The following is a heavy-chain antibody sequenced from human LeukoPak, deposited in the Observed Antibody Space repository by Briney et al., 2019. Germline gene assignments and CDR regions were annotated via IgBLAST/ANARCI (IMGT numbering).Heavy chain of an antibody. CDR3: ARDLTGIAVAGNFDY. Sequence: GGSLRLSCAVSGFTFTDTYMTWIRQAPGKGLESLSYISPSGTDISYADSVKGRFTISRDNAKNSLYLQMNSLRAEDTAVYYCARDLTGIAVAGNFDYWGQGTLVTVSS. D-gene: IGHD6-19*01. V-gene: IGHV3-11*04. J-gene: IGHJ4*02. CDR2: ISPSGTDI. CDR1: GFTFTDTY.